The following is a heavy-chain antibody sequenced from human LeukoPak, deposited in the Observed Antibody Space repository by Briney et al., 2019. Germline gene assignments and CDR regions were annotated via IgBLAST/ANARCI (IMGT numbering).Heavy chain of an antibody. CDR2: IYPGDSDT. Sequence: GESLQISGKGSGYSFTSYWIGWVRQLPGKGLDWMGIIYPGDSDTRYSPSFQGQVTISADKSISTAYLQWSSLKASDTAMYYCARHVASGPKKHNWFDPWGQGTLVTVSS. CDR1: GYSFTSYW. CDR3: ARHVASGPKKHNWFDP. D-gene: IGHD2-21*01. J-gene: IGHJ5*02. V-gene: IGHV5-51*01.